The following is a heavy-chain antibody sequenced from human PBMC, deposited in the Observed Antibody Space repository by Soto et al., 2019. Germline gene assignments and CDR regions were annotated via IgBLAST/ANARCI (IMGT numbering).Heavy chain of an antibody. J-gene: IGHJ4*02. Sequence: QVQLVQSGAEMKKPGSSVKVSCQSSGGTFNTYAMNWVRQAPGQGPEWMGDISPMFGAANYAPKFQGRVTIPADESTGTSYMQLSRLTSEATPLYFCAMAAHVHPPAFFYWGQGPLVTVS. CDR2: ISPMFGAA. D-gene: IGHD3-10*02. CDR3: AMAAHVHPPAFFY. CDR1: GGTFNTYA. V-gene: IGHV1-69*19.